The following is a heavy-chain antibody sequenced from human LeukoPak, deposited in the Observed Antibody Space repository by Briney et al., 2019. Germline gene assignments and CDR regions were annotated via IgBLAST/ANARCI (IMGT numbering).Heavy chain of an antibody. CDR1: GFTFSSYS. J-gene: IGHJ3*02. V-gene: IGHV3-21*01. D-gene: IGHD3-10*01. CDR2: ISSSSSYI. CDR3: AREGAYYYGSGSHGAFDI. Sequence: PGGSLRLSCAASGFTFSSYSMNWVRQAPGKGLEWVSSISSSSSYIYYADSVKGRFTISRDNAKNSLYLQMNSLRAEDTAVYYCAREGAYYYGSGSHGAFDIWGQGTMVTVSS.